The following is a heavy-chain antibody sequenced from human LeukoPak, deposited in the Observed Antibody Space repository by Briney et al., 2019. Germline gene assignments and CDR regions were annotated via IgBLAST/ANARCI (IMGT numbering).Heavy chain of an antibody. CDR2: IRYDGSNK. V-gene: IGHV3-30*02. J-gene: IGHJ4*02. Sequence: GGSLRLSCAASGFTFSSYGMHWVRQAPGKGLEWVAFIRYDGSNKYYADSVKGRFTISRDNSKNTLYLQMNSLRAEDTAVYYCARDLYYDSSGYWDYWGQGTLVTVSS. CDR1: GFTFSSYG. CDR3: ARDLYYDSSGYWDY. D-gene: IGHD3-22*01.